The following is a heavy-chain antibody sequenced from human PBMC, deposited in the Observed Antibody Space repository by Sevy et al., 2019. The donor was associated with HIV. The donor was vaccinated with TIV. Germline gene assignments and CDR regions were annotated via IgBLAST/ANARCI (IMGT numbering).Heavy chain of an antibody. CDR3: AKDRFADTGRTQFDC. V-gene: IGHV3-9*01. D-gene: IGHD5-18*01. Sequence: GGSLRLSCAASGFTFDDYAMHWVRQVPGKGLEWVSGISWNTGSMVYADSVKGRFTISRDNAQNSLYLQMNSLRAEDTAWYYCAKDRFADTGRTQFDCWGQGTLVTVSS. J-gene: IGHJ4*02. CDR1: GFTFDDYA. CDR2: ISWNTGSM.